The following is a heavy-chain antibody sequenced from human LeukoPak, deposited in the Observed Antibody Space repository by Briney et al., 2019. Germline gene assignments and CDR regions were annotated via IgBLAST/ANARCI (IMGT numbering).Heavy chain of an antibody. Sequence: PSGPLSPPLQVPGGPLSSGGYFWGGNRQPPGKGLAWIGYVYYSGSTNYNPSLKSRVTISVDTSKNQFSLKLSSVTAADTAVYYCARHAYSYTPWFAPWGQGTLVTVSS. J-gene: IGHJ5*02. CDR3: ARHAYSYTPWFAP. CDR2: VYYSGST. CDR1: GGPLSSGGYF. V-gene: IGHV4-61*08. D-gene: IGHD5-18*01.